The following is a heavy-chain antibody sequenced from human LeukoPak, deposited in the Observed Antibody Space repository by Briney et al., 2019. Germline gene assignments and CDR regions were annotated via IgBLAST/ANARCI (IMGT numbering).Heavy chain of an antibody. CDR1: GGSISSYY. CDR2: IYTSGST. CDR3: ARGRYCSSTSCYAGGHYYYYGMDV. D-gene: IGHD2-2*01. Sequence: SETLSLTCTVSGGSISSYYWSWIRQPAGKGLEWIGRIYTSGSTNYNPPLKSRVTMSVDTSKNQFSLKLSSVTAADTAVYYCARGRYCSSTSCYAGGHYYYYGMDVWGQGTTVTVSS. V-gene: IGHV4-4*07. J-gene: IGHJ6*02.